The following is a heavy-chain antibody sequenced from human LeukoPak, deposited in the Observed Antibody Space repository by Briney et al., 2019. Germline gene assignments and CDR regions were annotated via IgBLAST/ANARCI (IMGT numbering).Heavy chain of an antibody. CDR3: ARAATVDYDFWSGSYYYYYMDV. CDR1: GYTFTGYY. V-gene: IGHV1-2*02. CDR2: INPNSGGT. D-gene: IGHD3-3*01. J-gene: IGHJ6*03. Sequence: ASVKVSCKASGYTFTGYYMHWVRQAPGQGLEWMGWINPNSGGTNYAQKFQGRVTITRNTSISTAYMELSSLRSEDTAVYYCARAATVDYDFWSGSYYYYYMDVWGKGTTVTVSS.